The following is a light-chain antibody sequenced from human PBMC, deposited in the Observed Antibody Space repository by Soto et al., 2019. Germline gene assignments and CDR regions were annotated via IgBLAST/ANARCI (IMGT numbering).Light chain of an antibody. CDR3: AAWDDSLNGHMV. CDR1: SSNIGSNP. CDR2: SNN. J-gene: IGLJ2*01. V-gene: IGLV1-44*01. Sequence: QSVLTQPPSASGTPGQRVTISCSGSSSNIGSNPVNWYQQLPGTAPKLLIYSNNQRPSGVPDRFSGSKSGTSASLAISGLQSDDEADYYCAAWDDSLNGHMVFGGGTKLTVL.